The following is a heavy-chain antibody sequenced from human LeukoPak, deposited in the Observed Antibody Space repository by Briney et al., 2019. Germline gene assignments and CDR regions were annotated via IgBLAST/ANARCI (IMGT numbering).Heavy chain of an antibody. D-gene: IGHD2-8*01. V-gene: IGHV3-73*01. Sequence: GGSLRLSCGTSGFPFGGFTMHWVRQASGKGLEWVGRIRSKTDNYATSYAASVKGRFTISRDDSKNTAYLQMNSLEIEDTAVYFCAGHGTFTNYYYTMDVWGQGTTVTVSS. J-gene: IGHJ6*02. CDR3: AGHGTFTNYYYTMDV. CDR1: GFPFGGFT. CDR2: IRSKTDNYAT.